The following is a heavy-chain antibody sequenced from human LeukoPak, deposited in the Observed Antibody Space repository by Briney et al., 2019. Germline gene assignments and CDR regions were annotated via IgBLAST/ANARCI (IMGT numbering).Heavy chain of an antibody. J-gene: IGHJ4*02. V-gene: IGHV1-2*02. Sequence: ASVKVSCKASGYTSSEYYIHWVRQAPGQGLEWMGWINPNNGGTRYAQKLQGRITMTGDTSMSTVYMELNELISDDTAVYYCAGKLVGGNPFDFWGQGTLVTVSS. D-gene: IGHD1-26*01. CDR1: GYTSSEYY. CDR2: INPNNGGT. CDR3: AGKLVGGNPFDF.